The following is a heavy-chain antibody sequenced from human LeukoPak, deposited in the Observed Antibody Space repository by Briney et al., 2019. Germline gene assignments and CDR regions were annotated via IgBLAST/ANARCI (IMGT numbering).Heavy chain of an antibody. J-gene: IGHJ3*02. CDR1: GYTFTGYY. CDR3: ARVPGITISGVGPIDI. CDR2: INPNSGGT. D-gene: IGHD3-3*01. Sequence: ASVKVSCKASGYTFTGYYMHWVRQAPGQGLEWMGWINPNSGGTNYAQKFQGRVTMTRDTSISTAYMELSRLRSDDTAVYYCARVPGITISGVGPIDIWGQGTMVTVSS. V-gene: IGHV1-2*02.